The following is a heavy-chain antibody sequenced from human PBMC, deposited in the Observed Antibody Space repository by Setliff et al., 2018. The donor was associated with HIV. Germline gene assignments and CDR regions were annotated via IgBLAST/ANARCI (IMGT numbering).Heavy chain of an antibody. CDR3: ARRPPRYCINTSCHRDWFDP. V-gene: IGHV4-59*08. CDR2: IYSSGST. J-gene: IGHJ5*02. D-gene: IGHD2-2*01. Sequence: SETLSLTCTVSGGSISSHYWSWIRQPPGKGLEWIGSIYSSGSTNYNPSLKSRVTMSVDTSKNQFSLKLSSVTAADTAVYYCARRPPRYCINTSCHRDWFDPWGQGTLVTVSS. CDR1: GGSISSHY.